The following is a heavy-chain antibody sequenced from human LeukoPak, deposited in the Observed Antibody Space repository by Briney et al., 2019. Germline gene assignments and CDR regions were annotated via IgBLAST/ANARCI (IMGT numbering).Heavy chain of an antibody. J-gene: IGHJ3*02. CDR1: GYTFTNSY. D-gene: IGHD5-24*01. CDR2: INPDGGNT. V-gene: IGHV1-46*01. CDR3: ARIRDGYNDAYDT. Sequence: ASVKVSCKASGYTFTNSYIHWVRQAPGQVLEWMGLINPDGGNTNYAQNFQGRVTLTRDTSTSTVYMELSSLRSEDTAIYYCARIRDGYNDAYDTWGQGTVVTVPS.